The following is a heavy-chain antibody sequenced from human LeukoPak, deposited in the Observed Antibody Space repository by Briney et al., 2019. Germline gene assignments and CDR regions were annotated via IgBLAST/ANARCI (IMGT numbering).Heavy chain of an antibody. CDR2: IYHSGST. V-gene: IGHV4-4*02. Sequence: SETLSLTCAVSGGSISSSNWWSWVRQPPGKGLEWIGEIYHSGSTNYNPSLKSRVTISVDKSKNQFSLKLSSVTAADTAVYYCARDLQYDFWSGLPDWGQGTLVTVSS. CDR1: GGSISSSNW. D-gene: IGHD3-3*01. J-gene: IGHJ4*02. CDR3: ARDLQYDFWSGLPD.